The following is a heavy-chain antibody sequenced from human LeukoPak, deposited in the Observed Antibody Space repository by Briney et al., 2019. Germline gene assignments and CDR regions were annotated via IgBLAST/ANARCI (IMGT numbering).Heavy chain of an antibody. D-gene: IGHD3-22*01. CDR1: GFTFSSYW. CDR2: IKNDDGSYT. CDR3: ARGYYDSSGEFDY. J-gene: IGHJ4*02. Sequence: GGSLRLSCAASGFTFSSYWMHWVRQAPGKGLVWVSHIKNDDGSYTSYADSVKGRFTISRDNAKNTLYLQMNSLRAEDTAVYYCARGYYDSSGEFDYWGQGTLVTVSS. V-gene: IGHV3-74*01.